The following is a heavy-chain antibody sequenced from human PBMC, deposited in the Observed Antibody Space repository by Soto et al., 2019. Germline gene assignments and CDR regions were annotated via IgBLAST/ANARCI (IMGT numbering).Heavy chain of an antibody. CDR2: LYTEGTT. D-gene: IGHD3-16*01. CDR1: GLTVSHNY. V-gene: IGHV3-53*01. J-gene: IGHJ6*02. CDR3: VRPRPSGENYGMDV. Sequence: EVQLVESGGGLIQPGGSLRLSCVASGLTVSHNYMAWVRQAPEMGLEWVSILYTEGTTYYADSVKGRFTISRDSSKNTLFLQMDSLRAEDTAEYYCVRPRPSGENYGMDVWGQGTTVTVSS.